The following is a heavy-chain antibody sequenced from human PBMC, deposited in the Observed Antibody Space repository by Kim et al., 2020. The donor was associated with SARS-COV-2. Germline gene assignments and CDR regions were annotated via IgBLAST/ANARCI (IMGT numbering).Heavy chain of an antibody. V-gene: IGHV4-61*02. Sequence: SETLSLTCTVSGGSISSGSYYWSWIRQPAGKGLEWIGRIYTSGSTNYNPSLKSRVTISVDTSKNQFSLKLSSVTAADTAVYYCAREDYDFWRNCCSFDYWGQGTLVTVSS. CDR2: IYTSGST. CDR1: GGSISSGSYY. J-gene: IGHJ4*02. D-gene: IGHD3-3*01. CDR3: AREDYDFWRNCCSFDY.